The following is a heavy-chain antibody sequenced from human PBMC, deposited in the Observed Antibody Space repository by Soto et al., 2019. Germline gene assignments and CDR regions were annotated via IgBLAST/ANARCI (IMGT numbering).Heavy chain of an antibody. J-gene: IGHJ1*01. V-gene: IGHV1-3*01. D-gene: IGHD5-12*01. CDR1: GISFSTYA. CDR2: INAGNGNT. Sequence: ASVEVSCKACGISFSTYALHWVRQAPGQRLEWMGWINAGNGNTRYSQKFQGRVTLTRDTSASTAYMDLSSLRSEDPAIYYCARAISGYVTWGQGTLVPVSS. CDR3: ARAISGYVT.